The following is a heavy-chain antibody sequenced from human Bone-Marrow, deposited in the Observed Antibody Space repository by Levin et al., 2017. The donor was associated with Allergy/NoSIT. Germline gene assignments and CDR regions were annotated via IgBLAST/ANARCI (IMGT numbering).Heavy chain of an antibody. CDR1: GFTVGSNY. CDR3: ARGGTYDILTEGYYYMDV. D-gene: IGHD3-9*01. Sequence: GGSLRLSCAASGFTVGSNYMNWVRQAPGKGLEWVSVIFSGGGTYYADSVKGRFTISRDNFKNTVYLQVNSLRPDDTAVYFCARGGTYDILTEGYYYMDVWGKGTTVTVSS. J-gene: IGHJ6*03. V-gene: IGHV3-66*02. CDR2: IFSGGGT.